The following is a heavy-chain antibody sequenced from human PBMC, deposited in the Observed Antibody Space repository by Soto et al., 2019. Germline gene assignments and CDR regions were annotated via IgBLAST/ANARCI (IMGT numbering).Heavy chain of an antibody. D-gene: IGHD3-16*01. J-gene: IGHJ6*02. Sequence: EEHLVESGGGLVQPGGSLRLSCAASGFTFTECWMHWVRQVPGKGLVWVSRINADGTRTNYADSVKGRFTISRDNAKNTVYLQMNSLRAEDTAVFYCARGIKNYYGTDVWGQGTTVTVSS. V-gene: IGHV3-74*01. CDR1: GFTFTECW. CDR2: INADGTRT. CDR3: ARGIKNYYGTDV.